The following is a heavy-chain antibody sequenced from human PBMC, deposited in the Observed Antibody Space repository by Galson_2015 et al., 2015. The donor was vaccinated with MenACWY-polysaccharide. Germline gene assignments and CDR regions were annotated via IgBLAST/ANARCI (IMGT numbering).Heavy chain of an antibody. CDR1: GLIFSNYE. V-gene: IGHV3-30*18. Sequence: SLRLSRAASGLIFSNYEMHWVRQAPGTGLEWAAAISNDGSYEYIVASLRGRFTISRANSKNTLYLQMDSLRGEDTAVYYCAKFRVPGAMDSWCQGTLVTVSS. J-gene: IGHJ4*02. CDR3: AKFRVPGAMDS. D-gene: IGHD5-18*01. CDR2: ISNDGSYE.